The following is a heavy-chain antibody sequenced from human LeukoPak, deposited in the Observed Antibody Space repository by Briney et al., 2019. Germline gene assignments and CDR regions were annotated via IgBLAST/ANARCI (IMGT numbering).Heavy chain of an antibody. Sequence: ESGPTLVNPTQTLTLTCSFSGFSLSTSGVGVGWIRQPPVKALEWLAILEWNDDKRYSTSLKNRLTMTKDTSKNQVVLTVTNMDPVDTATYYCAHRPGSIWFDPWGQGTLVTVSS. V-gene: IGHV2-5*01. CDR2: LEWNDDK. CDR3: AHRPGSIWFDP. J-gene: IGHJ5*02. CDR1: GFSLSTSGVG.